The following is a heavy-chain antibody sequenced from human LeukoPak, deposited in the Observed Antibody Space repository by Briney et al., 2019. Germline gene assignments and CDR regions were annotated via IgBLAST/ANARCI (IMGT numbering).Heavy chain of an antibody. CDR2: MNDDGSGI. D-gene: IGHD2-2*01. V-gene: IGHV3-74*01. CDR1: GLNIRNYW. Sequence: GGSLRLSCALSGLNIRNYWMHWVRQAPGKGLGWVSRMNDDGSGISYADAVKGRFTISRDNSKNTFYLQMNSLRADDTAIYYCVRANYCTDTTCYAYYFDYWGQGTLVTVSS. CDR3: VRANYCTDTTCYAYYFDY. J-gene: IGHJ4*02.